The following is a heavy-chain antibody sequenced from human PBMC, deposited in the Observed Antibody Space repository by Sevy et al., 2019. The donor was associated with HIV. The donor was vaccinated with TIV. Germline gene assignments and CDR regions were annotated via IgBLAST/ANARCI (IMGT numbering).Heavy chain of an antibody. CDR3: ARDLTRIFDY. J-gene: IGHJ4*02. CDR2: ISYDGSNK. V-gene: IGHV3-30-3*01. Sequence: GGSLRLSCAASGFTFSSYAMHWVRQAPGKGLEWVAVISYDGSNKYYADSVKGRFTISRDNSKNTLYLQMNSVRAEDTAVYYCARDLTRIFDYWGQGTLVTVSS. CDR1: GFTFSSYA. D-gene: IGHD3-9*01.